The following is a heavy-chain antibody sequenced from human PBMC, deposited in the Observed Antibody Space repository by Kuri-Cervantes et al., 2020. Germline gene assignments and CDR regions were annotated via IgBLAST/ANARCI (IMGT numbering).Heavy chain of an antibody. CDR1: GGSISSGSYY. CDR3: ARISIVGAIADY. J-gene: IGHJ4*02. Sequence: SETLSLTCTVSGGSISSGSYYWSWIRQPAGKGLEWIGRIYTSGSTYYNPSLKSRVTISVDTSKNQFSLKLSSVTAADTAVYYCARISIVGAIADYWGQGTLVTVSS. CDR2: IYTSGST. V-gene: IGHV4-61*02. D-gene: IGHD1-26*01.